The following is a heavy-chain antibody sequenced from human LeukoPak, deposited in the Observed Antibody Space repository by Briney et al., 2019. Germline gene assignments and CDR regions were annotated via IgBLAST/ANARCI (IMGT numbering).Heavy chain of an antibody. D-gene: IGHD1-1*01. CDR3: ARVPQGRQLERLGAFDI. CDR1: GGTFSSYA. J-gene: IGHJ3*02. V-gene: IGHV1-69*01. CDR2: IIHIFGTA. Sequence: ASVKVSCKASGGTFSSYAISWVRQAPGQGLEWMGGIIHIFGTANYAQKFQGRVTITADESTSTAYMELSSLRSEDTAVYYCARVPQGRQLERLGAFDIWGQGTMVTVSS.